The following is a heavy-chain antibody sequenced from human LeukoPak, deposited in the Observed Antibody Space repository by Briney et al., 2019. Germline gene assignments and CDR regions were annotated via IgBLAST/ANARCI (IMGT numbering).Heavy chain of an antibody. Sequence: GASVKVSCKASGGTFSSYGISWVRQAPGQGLEWMGWISAYNGNTNYAQKLQGRVTMTTDTSTSTAYMELRSLRSDDTAVYYCARYLPSYYYDSSGYYPDYYFDYWGQGTLVTVSS. J-gene: IGHJ4*02. CDR1: GGTFSSYG. CDR3: ARYLPSYYYDSSGYYPDYYFDY. CDR2: ISAYNGNT. D-gene: IGHD3-22*01. V-gene: IGHV1-18*01.